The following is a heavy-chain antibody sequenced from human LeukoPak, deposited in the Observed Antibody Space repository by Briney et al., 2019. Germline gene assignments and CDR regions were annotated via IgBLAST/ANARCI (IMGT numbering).Heavy chain of an antibody. J-gene: IGHJ4*02. CDR2: IHHDGRI. CDR1: GGSIDSTNW. Sequence: SETLSLTCDVSGGSIDSTNWWNWVRQPPGQGLEWIGEIHHDGRINYNPSLKSRVTLSVDKSKNQFSLRLNSVTAADTAMYYCARSHDHLWGNYPDYWGQGTLVTVSS. D-gene: IGHD3-16*02. V-gene: IGHV4/OR15-8*01. CDR3: ARSHDHLWGNYPDY.